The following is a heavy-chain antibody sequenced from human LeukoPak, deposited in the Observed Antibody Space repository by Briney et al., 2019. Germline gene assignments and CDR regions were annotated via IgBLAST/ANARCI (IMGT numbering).Heavy chain of an antibody. D-gene: IGHD1/OR15-1a*01. J-gene: IGHJ4*02. CDR2: TYYRSKWYN. CDR1: GDSVSRKSAA. CDR3: ARSGNNCFDY. Sequence: SQTLSLTCAISGDSVSRKSAAWNWIRQSPSRGLEWLGRTYYRSKWYNDYAESVKSRITINPDTSKNQFSPQVNSVTPEDTAVYYCARSGNNCFDYWGQGTLVTVSS. V-gene: IGHV6-1*01.